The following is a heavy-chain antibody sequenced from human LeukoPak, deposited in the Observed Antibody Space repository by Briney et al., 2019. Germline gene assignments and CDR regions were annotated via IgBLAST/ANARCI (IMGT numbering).Heavy chain of an antibody. Sequence: GGSLRLSCAASGFTFSSFAMNWVRQAPGKGLEWVSVIYSGGSTYYADSVKGRFTISRDNSKNTLYLQMNSLRAEDTAVYYCAVRGYDSSGYRYHDAFDIWGQGTMVTVSS. V-gene: IGHV3-66*02. CDR2: IYSGGST. CDR1: GFTFSSFA. J-gene: IGHJ3*02. D-gene: IGHD3-22*01. CDR3: AVRGYDSSGYRYHDAFDI.